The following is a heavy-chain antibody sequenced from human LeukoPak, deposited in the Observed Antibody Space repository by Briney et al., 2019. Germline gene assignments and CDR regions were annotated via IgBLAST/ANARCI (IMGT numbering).Heavy chain of an antibody. CDR1: GGSISSSSYY. CDR3: ARVLWFGELFRWFDP. Sequence: PSGTLSLTCTVSGGSISSSSYYWGWIRQPPGKGLEWIGSIYYSGSTYYNPSLKSRVTISVDTSKNQFSLKLSSVTAADTAVYYCARVLWFGELFRWFDPWGQGTLVTVSS. J-gene: IGHJ5*02. CDR2: IYYSGST. D-gene: IGHD3-10*01. V-gene: IGHV4-39*01.